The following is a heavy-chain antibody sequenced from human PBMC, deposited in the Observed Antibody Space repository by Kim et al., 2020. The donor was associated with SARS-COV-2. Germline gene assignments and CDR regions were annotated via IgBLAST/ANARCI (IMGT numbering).Heavy chain of an antibody. V-gene: IGHV3-33*06. J-gene: IGHJ4*02. D-gene: IGHD2-15*01. Sequence: VQGRLPISRDNSKNTLYLQMNNLRAEDTAVYYCAKERRKYCSGGSCHLEYWGQGTLVTVSS. CDR3: AKERRKYCSGGSCHLEY.